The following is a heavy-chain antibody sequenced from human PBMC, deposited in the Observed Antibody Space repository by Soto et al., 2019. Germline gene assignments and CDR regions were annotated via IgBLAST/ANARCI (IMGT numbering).Heavy chain of an antibody. CDR3: ARVPHGRGYSYGYFDY. D-gene: IGHD5-18*01. CDR2: IYYSGST. J-gene: IGHJ4*02. Sequence: PSETLSLTCTVSGGSISSGGYYWSWIRQHPGKGLEWIGYIYYSGSTYYNPSLKSRVTISVDTSKNQFSLKLSSVTAADTAVYYCARVPHGRGYSYGYFDYWGQGTLVTVSS. V-gene: IGHV4-31*03. CDR1: GGSISSGGYY.